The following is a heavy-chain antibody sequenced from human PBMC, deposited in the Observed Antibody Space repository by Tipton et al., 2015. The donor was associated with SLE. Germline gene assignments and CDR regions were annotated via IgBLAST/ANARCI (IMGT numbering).Heavy chain of an antibody. V-gene: IGHV3-23*01. J-gene: IGHJ3*02. D-gene: IGHD2-2*01. CDR1: GFTFSSYA. Sequence: SLRLSCAASGFTFSSYAMSWVRQAPGKGLEWVSAISGSGGRTYYADSVKGRFTISRDNSKNTLYLQMNSLRAEDTAVYYCAKAKLGYCSSTSCYDAFDIWGQGTMVTVSS. CDR3: AKAKLGYCSSTSCYDAFDI. CDR2: ISGSGGRT.